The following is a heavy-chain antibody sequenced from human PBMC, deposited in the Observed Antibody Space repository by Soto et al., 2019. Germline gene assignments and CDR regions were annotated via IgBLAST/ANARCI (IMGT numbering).Heavy chain of an antibody. CDR3: ARQIYDSDTGPNFQYYFDS. CDR1: GYSFAGYW. D-gene: IGHD3-22*01. Sequence: GESLKISCNGAGYSFAGYWISWVRQKPGKGLEWMGRIDPSDSQTYYSPSFRGHVTISVTKSITTVFLQWSSLRASDTAMYYCARQIYDSDTGPNFQYYFDSWGQGTPVTVSS. CDR2: IDPSDSQT. V-gene: IGHV5-10-1*01. J-gene: IGHJ4*02.